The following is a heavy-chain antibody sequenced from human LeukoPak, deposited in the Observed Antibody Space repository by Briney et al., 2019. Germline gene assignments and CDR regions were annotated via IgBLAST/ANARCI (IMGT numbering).Heavy chain of an antibody. CDR1: GGTFSSYA. D-gene: IGHD6-13*01. Sequence: SVKVSCKASGGTFSSYAISWVRQAPGRGLEWMGGIIPIFGTANYAQKFQGRVTITADESTSTAYMELSSLRAEDTAVYYCARGPFRDSRSWYLADYWGQGTLVTVSS. V-gene: IGHV1-69*13. J-gene: IGHJ4*02. CDR3: ARGPFRDSRSWYLADY. CDR2: IIPIFGTA.